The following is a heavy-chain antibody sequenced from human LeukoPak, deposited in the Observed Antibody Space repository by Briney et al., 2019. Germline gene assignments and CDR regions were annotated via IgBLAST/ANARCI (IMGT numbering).Heavy chain of an antibody. CDR1: GFAFSSYE. D-gene: IGHD2-15*01. J-gene: IGHJ4*02. V-gene: IGHV3-48*03. Sequence: GGSLRLSCAASGFAFSSYEMNWVRQAPGKGLEWVSYISSSSSAIYYAASVKGRFTISRDNAKNSLYLQMNSLRAEDAAVYYCVSWNYVDDWGQGTLVTVSS. CDR2: ISSSSSAI. CDR3: VSWNYVDD.